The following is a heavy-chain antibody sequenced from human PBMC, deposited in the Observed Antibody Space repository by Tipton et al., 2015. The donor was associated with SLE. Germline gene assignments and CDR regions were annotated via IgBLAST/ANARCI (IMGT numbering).Heavy chain of an antibody. J-gene: IGHJ5*02. CDR3: ARGYTHSSSWFRWFDP. CDR1: GFTFSSYS. CDR2: IYSGGST. D-gene: IGHD6-13*01. V-gene: IGHV3-53*04. Sequence: SLRLSCAASGFTFSSYSMSWVRQAPGKGLEWVSVIYSGGSTYYADSVKGRFTISRHNSKNTVYLQMNSLRPEDTAVYYCARGYTHSSSWFRWFDPWGQGTLVTVSS.